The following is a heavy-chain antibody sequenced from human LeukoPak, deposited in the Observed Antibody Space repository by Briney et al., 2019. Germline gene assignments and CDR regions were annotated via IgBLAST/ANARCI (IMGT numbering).Heavy chain of an antibody. CDR1: GGSFSSGNYF. Sequence: SETLSLTCTVSGGSFSSGNYFWSWIRQPPGQGLEWIGYIYYSGSTKYNPSLKSRVTISVDTSKNQFSLRLSSVTAADTAVYYCAGGPIAVAVTRWYFDLWGRGTLVTVSS. J-gene: IGHJ2*01. D-gene: IGHD6-19*01. V-gene: IGHV4-61*01. CDR2: IYYSGST. CDR3: AGGPIAVAVTRWYFDL.